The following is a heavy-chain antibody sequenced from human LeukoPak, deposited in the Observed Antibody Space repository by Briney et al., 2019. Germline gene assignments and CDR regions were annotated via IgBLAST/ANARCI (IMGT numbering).Heavy chain of an antibody. Sequence: GGSLRLSCAASGFTFSSYWMSWVRQAPGKGLEWVAHIKQDGSEKYYVGSVKGRFTISRDNAKNSLYLQMNSLRAEDTAVYYCARDCVKCAVDYWGQGTLVTVSS. CDR2: IKQDGSEK. V-gene: IGHV3-7*01. D-gene: IGHD3-16*02. CDR3: ARDCVKCAVDY. CDR1: GFTFSSYW. J-gene: IGHJ4*02.